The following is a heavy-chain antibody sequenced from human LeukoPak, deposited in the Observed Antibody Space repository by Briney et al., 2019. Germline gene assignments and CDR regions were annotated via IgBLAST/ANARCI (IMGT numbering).Heavy chain of an antibody. D-gene: IGHD2-15*01. J-gene: IGHJ5*02. CDR1: GYRFTSYW. CDR3: AREYCSGGSCYSNRWFDP. Sequence: GESLKISCKGSGYRFTSYWISWVRQMPGKDLEWMGRIDPSDSYTNYSPSFQGHVTISADKSISTAYLQRSSLKASDTAMYYCAREYCSGGSCYSNRWFDPWGQGTLVTVSS. V-gene: IGHV5-10-1*01. CDR2: IDPSDSYT.